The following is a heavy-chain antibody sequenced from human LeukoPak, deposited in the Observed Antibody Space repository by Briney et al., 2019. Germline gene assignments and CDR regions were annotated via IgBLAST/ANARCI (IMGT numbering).Heavy chain of an antibody. Sequence: GGSLRLSCAASGFTFSTYWMSWVRQAPGKGLEWVANIKQDGGEKYYVDSVKGRFTISRDNAKNSLYLQMNSLRAEDTAVYYCARESEEFGFLTGYFYYYVMDVWGQGTTVTVSS. V-gene: IGHV3-7*01. J-gene: IGHJ6*01. CDR3: ARESEEFGFLTGYFYYYVMDV. D-gene: IGHD3-9*01. CDR1: GFTFSTYW. CDR2: IKQDGGEK.